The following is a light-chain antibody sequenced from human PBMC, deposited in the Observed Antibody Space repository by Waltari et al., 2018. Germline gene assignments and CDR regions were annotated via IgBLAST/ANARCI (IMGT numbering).Light chain of an antibody. J-gene: IGKJ1*01. Sequence: DIVMTQSPDSLAVSLGERATINCKSSQSVLYNSNNKNYLAWFQQKPGQPPNLLTYWASTRESGVPDRFSGSGSGTDFTLTISSLQAEDVAVYYCQQYYSAPRTFGQGTKVEIK. CDR1: QSVLYNSNNKNY. CDR3: QQYYSAPRT. CDR2: WAS. V-gene: IGKV4-1*01.